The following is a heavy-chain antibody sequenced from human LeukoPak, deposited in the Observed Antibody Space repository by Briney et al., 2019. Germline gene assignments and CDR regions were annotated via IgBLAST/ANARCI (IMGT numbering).Heavy chain of an antibody. J-gene: IGHJ6*02. Sequence: PQASVTVSCKASGYTFTSYDINWVRQAPGQGLEWMGWMNPNSGNTGYAQKFQGRVTMTRNTSISTAYMELSSLRSEDTAVYYCARGLFRALRYFDWLLYPYYYYGMDVWGQGTTVTVSS. CDR3: ARGLFRALRYFDWLLYPYYYYGMDV. V-gene: IGHV1-8*01. CDR1: GYTFTSYD. CDR2: MNPNSGNT. D-gene: IGHD3-9*01.